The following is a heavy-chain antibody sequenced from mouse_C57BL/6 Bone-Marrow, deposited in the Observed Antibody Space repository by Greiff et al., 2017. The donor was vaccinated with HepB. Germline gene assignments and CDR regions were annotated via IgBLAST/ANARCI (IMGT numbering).Heavy chain of an antibody. CDR1: GYSFTDYN. J-gene: IGHJ2*01. Sequence: LVESGPELVKPGASVKISCKASGYSFTDYNMNWVKQSNGKSLEWIGVINPNYGTTSYNQKFKGKATLTVDQSSSTAYMQLNSLTSEDSAVYYCAKVYYGSSSSYYFDYWGQGTTLTVSS. V-gene: IGHV1-39*01. D-gene: IGHD1-1*01. CDR3: AKVYYGSSSSYYFDY. CDR2: INPNYGTT.